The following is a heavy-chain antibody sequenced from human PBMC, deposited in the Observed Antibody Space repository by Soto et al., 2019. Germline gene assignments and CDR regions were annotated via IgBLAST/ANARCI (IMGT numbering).Heavy chain of an antibody. CDR1: GFTFSSYS. CDR2: ISSSSSYI. CDR3: AREFCNWNDVVCDYYYMDV. V-gene: IGHV3-21*01. D-gene: IGHD1-1*01. Sequence: GGSLRLSCAASGFTFSSYSMNWVRQAPGKGLEWVSSISSSSSYIYYADSVKGRFTISRDNAKNSLYLQMNSLRAEDTAVYYCAREFCNWNDVVCDYYYMDVWGKGTTVTVSS. J-gene: IGHJ6*03.